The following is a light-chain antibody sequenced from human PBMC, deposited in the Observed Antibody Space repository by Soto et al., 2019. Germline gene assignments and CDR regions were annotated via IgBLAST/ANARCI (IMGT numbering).Light chain of an antibody. Sequence: QSALTQPASVSGSPGQSITISCTGPSSDVGGYDYVSWYQQYAGKAPKLTIYNVRNRPSGVSNRFSGSKSGNTASLTISGLQPEDEADYFCSSYTNSGTVLFGGGTKLTVL. CDR2: NVR. V-gene: IGLV2-14*01. CDR3: SSYTNSGTVL. J-gene: IGLJ2*01. CDR1: SSDVGGYDY.